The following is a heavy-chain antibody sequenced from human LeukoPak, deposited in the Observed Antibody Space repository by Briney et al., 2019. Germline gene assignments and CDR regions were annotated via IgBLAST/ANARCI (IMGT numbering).Heavy chain of an antibody. J-gene: IGHJ4*02. CDR2: IYYSGST. D-gene: IGHD1-26*01. V-gene: IGHV4-31*03. CDR1: GGSISSGGYY. Sequence: SQTLSLTCTVSGGSISSGGYYWSWIRHHPGKGLEWIGYIYYSGSTYYNPSLKSRVTISVDTSKNQFSLKLSSVTAADTAVYYCARDSEEEYSGSLIFDYWGQGTLVTVSS. CDR3: ARDSEEEYSGSLIFDY.